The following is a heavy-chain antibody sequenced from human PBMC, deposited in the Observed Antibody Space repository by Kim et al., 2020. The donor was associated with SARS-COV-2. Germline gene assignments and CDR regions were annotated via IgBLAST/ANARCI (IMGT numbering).Heavy chain of an antibody. J-gene: IGHJ3*02. CDR3: ARAAITMIVVVNAFDI. CDR1: GGSISSGGYY. Sequence: SETLSLTCTVSGGSISSGGYYWSWIRQHPGMGLEWIGYIYYSGSTYYNPSLKSRVTISVDTSKNQFSLKLSSVTAADTAVYYCARAAITMIVVVNAFDIWGQGTMVTVSS. V-gene: IGHV4-31*03. CDR2: IYYSGST. D-gene: IGHD3-22*01.